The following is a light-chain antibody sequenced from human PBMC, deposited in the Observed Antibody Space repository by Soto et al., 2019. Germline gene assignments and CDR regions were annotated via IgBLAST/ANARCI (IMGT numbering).Light chain of an antibody. CDR3: QQYGSSPIT. Sequence: EIVLTTSPVALSVSPGERATLSCRASQAIRSDLAWYQQKPGQAPRLLISDVSTRATGIPARFSGSGSGTDFTLSISGLEPEDFAVDYCQQYGSSPITCGQGTRLEIK. J-gene: IGKJ5*01. V-gene: IGKV3-20*01. CDR1: QAIRSD. CDR2: DVS.